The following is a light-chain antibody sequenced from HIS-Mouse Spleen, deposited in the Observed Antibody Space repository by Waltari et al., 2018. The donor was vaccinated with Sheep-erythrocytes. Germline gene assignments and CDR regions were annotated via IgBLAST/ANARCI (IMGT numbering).Light chain of an antibody. CDR3: QQLNSYPHT. CDR1: QGISSY. CDR2: AAS. Sequence: DIQLTQSPSFLSASVGDRVPITCRASQGISSYLAWYQQKPGKAPKLLIYAASTVQSGVPSRFSGSGSGTEFTLTISSLQPEDFATYYCQQLNSYPHTFGQGTKLEIK. V-gene: IGKV1-9*01. J-gene: IGKJ2*01.